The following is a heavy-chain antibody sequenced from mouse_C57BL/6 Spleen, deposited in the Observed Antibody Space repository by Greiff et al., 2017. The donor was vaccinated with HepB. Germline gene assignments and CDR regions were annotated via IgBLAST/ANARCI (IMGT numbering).Heavy chain of an antibody. CDR2: ISYDGSN. V-gene: IGHV3-6*01. CDR3: AGDSYGNYVLAY. J-gene: IGHJ3*01. Sequence: DVKLQESGPGLVKPSQSLSLTCSVTGYSITSGYYWNWIRQFPGNKLEWMGYISYDGSNKYNPSLKNRISITRDTSKNQFFLKLNSVTTEDTATYYCAGDSYGNYVLAYWGQGTLVTVSA. D-gene: IGHD2-10*02. CDR1: GYSITSGYY.